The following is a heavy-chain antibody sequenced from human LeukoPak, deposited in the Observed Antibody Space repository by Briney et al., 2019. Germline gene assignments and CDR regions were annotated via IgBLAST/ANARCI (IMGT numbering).Heavy chain of an antibody. CDR3: ARWRGWLQTDGAFDI. CDR2: IYHSGST. V-gene: IGHV4-30-2*01. Sequence: PSETLSLTCTVSGGSISSGGYYWSWIRQPPGKGREWIGYIYHSGSTYYNPSLKSRVTISVDKSKNQFSLKLSSVTAADTAVYYCARWRGWLQTDGAFDIWGQGTMVTVSS. CDR1: GGSISSGGYY. J-gene: IGHJ3*02. D-gene: IGHD5-24*01.